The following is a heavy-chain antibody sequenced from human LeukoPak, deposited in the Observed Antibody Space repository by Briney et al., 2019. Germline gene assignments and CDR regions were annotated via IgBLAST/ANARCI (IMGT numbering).Heavy chain of an antibody. Sequence: GGSLRLSCAASGFTFSSCGMHWVRQAPGKGLEGVGVIWYDGSNKYYADSVKGRFTISRDNSKNTQYLQMNSLRAEDTAVYYCARDPAAGTGYFQHWGQGTLVTVSS. CDR2: IWYDGSNK. V-gene: IGHV3-33*01. CDR1: GFTFSSCG. D-gene: IGHD6-13*01. CDR3: ARDPAAGTGYFQH. J-gene: IGHJ1*01.